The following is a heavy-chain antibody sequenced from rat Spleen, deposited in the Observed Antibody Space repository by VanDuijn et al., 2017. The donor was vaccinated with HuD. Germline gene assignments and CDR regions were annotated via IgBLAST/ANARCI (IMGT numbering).Heavy chain of an antibody. D-gene: IGHD1-9*01. CDR2: LDLDGSIT. Sequence: EVQLVESGGGQVQPGRSLKLSCVASGFTFSSYWMYWIRQAPGKGLEWVASLDLDGSITYYPDTVKGRFVISKDNAKNVGYLHMNNLRSEDTAMYYCARRGYTYYGYNHVGFAYWGQGTLVTVSS. V-gene: IGHV5-35*01. CDR1: GFTFSSYW. J-gene: IGHJ3*01. CDR3: ARRGYTYYGYNHVGFAY.